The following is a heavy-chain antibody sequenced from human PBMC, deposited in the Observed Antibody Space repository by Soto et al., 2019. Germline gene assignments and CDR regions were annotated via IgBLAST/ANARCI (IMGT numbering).Heavy chain of an antibody. J-gene: IGHJ6*02. CDR3: ATAGVDVDTAMVNYYGMDV. D-gene: IGHD5-18*01. V-gene: IGHV1-24*01. CDR2: FDPEDGET. CDR1: GYTLTELS. Sequence: QVQLVQSGAEVKKPGASVKVSCKVSGYTLTELSMHWVRQAPGKGLEWMGGFDPEDGETIYAQKFQGRVNMTEDTSTDTAYMELSSLRSEDTAVYYCATAGVDVDTAMVNYYGMDVWGQGTTVTVSS.